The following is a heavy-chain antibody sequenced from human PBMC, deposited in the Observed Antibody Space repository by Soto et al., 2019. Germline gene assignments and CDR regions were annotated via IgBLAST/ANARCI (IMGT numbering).Heavy chain of an antibody. J-gene: IGHJ4*02. D-gene: IGHD6-6*01. CDR2: IIPIFGTA. Sequence: QVHLVQSGAEVKKPGSSVKVSCKASGGTFSSYAISWVRQAPGQGLEWMGGIIPIFGTANYAQKFQGRVTIAADESTSTAYMELSSLRSEDTAVYYFARDRGYSSSSGWTDYWGQGTLVTVSS. V-gene: IGHV1-69*01. CDR3: ARDRGYSSSSGWTDY. CDR1: GGTFSSYA.